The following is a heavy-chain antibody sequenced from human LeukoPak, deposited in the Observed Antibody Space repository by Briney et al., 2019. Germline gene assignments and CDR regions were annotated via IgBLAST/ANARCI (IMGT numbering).Heavy chain of an antibody. J-gene: IGHJ5*02. CDR1: GFTFSSYW. Sequence: GGSLRLSCAASGFTFSSYWMHWVRQAPGKGLAWVSRINSDGSSTSYADSVKGRFTISRDNAKNTLYLQMNSLRAEDTAVYYCARVLSSSGWYLWGQGTLVTVSS. CDR2: INSDGSST. CDR3: ARVLSSSGWYL. D-gene: IGHD6-19*01. V-gene: IGHV3-74*01.